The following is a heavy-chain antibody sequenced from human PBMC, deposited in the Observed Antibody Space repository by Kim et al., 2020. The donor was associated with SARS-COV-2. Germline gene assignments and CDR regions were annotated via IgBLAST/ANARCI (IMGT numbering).Heavy chain of an antibody. CDR3: ARMRGRMVIDILTTGYYYGMDG. V-gene: IGHV3-74*01. D-gene: IGHD3-9*01. Sequence: GGSLRLSCAASGFTFSSYWMHWVRQAPGKGLVWVSRINSDGSNTSYADSVKGRFTISRDNAKNTLYLQMNSLRAEDTAVYYCARMRGRMVIDILTTGYYYGMDGWGQGTTVTVSS. CDR1: GFTFSSYW. J-gene: IGHJ6*02. CDR2: INSDGSNT.